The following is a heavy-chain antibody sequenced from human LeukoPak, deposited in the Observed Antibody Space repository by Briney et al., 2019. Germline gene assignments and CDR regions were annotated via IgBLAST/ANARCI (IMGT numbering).Heavy chain of an antibody. CDR3: TKRGSSSSAFLSDC. CDR1: GFTFSNYA. D-gene: IGHD6-6*01. J-gene: IGHJ4*02. V-gene: IGHV3-23*01. Sequence: GGSLRLSCAASGFTFSNYAMGWVRQAPGKGLEWVSTLSGGGADTYYADSVKGRFTISRDNSKNTLFLQMNSLRADDTAIYYCTKRGSSSSAFLSDCWGQGTLVTVSS. CDR2: LSGGGADT.